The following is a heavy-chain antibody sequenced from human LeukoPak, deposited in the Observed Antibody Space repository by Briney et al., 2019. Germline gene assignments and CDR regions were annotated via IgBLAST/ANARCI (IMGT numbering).Heavy chain of an antibody. CDR2: ISNSGGST. D-gene: IGHD3-10*01. CDR1: GFTFSSYA. Sequence: SGGSLRLSCAASGFTFSSYAMSWVRQAPGKGLEWVSVISNSGGSTDYADSVKGRFTISRDNSKNTLYLQMNSLRAEDTAVYYCAKVRFGVTARYYFDYWGQGTLVTVSS. J-gene: IGHJ4*02. V-gene: IGHV3-23*01. CDR3: AKVRFGVTARYYFDY.